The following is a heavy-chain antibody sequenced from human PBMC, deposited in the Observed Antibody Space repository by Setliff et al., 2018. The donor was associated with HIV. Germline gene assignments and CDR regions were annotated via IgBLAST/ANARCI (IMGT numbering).Heavy chain of an antibody. CDR2: IYYSGST. J-gene: IGHJ5*02. D-gene: IGHD3-10*01. V-gene: IGHV4-39*01. CDR3: ARRLVRGVYFAFGFDP. CDR1: GGSLSSSSYY. Sequence: TLSLSCTVSGGSLSSSSYYWGWIRQPPGKGLEWIGSIYYSGSTYYNPSLKSRVTISVDTSKNQFSLKLSSVTAADTAVYYCARRLVRGVYFAFGFDPWGQGTLVTVSS.